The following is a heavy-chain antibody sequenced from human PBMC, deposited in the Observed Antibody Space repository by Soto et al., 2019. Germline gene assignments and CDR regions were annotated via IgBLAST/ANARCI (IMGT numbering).Heavy chain of an antibody. D-gene: IGHD2-21*02. CDR1: GGSITDYS. V-gene: IGHV4-4*07. CDR2: IFSSGST. CDR3: ARDQGVVVTADNWFDP. J-gene: IGHJ5*02. Sequence: SETLSLTCPVSGGSITDYSWVWIRQPAGKGLEWIGRIFSSGSTNYNPSLKGRITMSLDTSKNQFSLKLNSATATDTAVYFCARDQGVVVTADNWFDPWGQGILVPVSS.